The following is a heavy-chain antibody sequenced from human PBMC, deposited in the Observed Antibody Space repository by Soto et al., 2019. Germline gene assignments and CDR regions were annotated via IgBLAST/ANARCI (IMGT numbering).Heavy chain of an antibody. V-gene: IGHV5-51*01. CDR1: GYRFRSYW. J-gene: IGHJ4*02. CDR2: IYPGDSDT. D-gene: IGHD2-2*02. CDR3: ARRDTSDGGFDY. Sequence: EALKISCQGSGYRFRSYWIGWVRQMPGKGLEWMGVIYPGDSDTRYSPSFQSQVTISADKSINTAYLQVSSLKASDSVMYYCARRDTSDGGFDYWGQGTLVTVSS.